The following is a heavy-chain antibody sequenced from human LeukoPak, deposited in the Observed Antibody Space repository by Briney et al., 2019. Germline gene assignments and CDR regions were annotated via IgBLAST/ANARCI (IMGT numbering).Heavy chain of an antibody. CDR1: GFTFNNYA. D-gene: IGHD6-6*01. CDR3: AKTLTSSSYYYYYGMDV. Sequence: PGGSLRLSCAASGFTFNNYAMSWVRQAPGKGLEWVSAISGSGGSTYYADSVKGRFTISRDNSKNTLYLQMNSLRAEDTAVYYCAKTLTSSSYYYYYGMDVWGQGTTVTVSS. CDR2: ISGSGGST. V-gene: IGHV3-23*01. J-gene: IGHJ6*02.